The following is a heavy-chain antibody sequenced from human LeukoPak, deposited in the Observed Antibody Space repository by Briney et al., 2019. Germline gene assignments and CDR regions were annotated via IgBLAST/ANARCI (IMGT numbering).Heavy chain of an antibody. V-gene: IGHV3-48*01. CDR1: GFTFSSYS. J-gene: IGHJ3*02. CDR3: ARMMGGYCSSTSCYTFPGVDI. Sequence: GGSLRLSCAASGFTFSSYSMNWVRQAPGKGLEWVSYISSSSSTIYYADSVKGRFTISRDNAKNSLYLHMNSLRAEDTAVYYCARMMGGYCSSTSCYTFPGVDIWGQGTMVTVSS. CDR2: ISSSSSTI. D-gene: IGHD2-2*02.